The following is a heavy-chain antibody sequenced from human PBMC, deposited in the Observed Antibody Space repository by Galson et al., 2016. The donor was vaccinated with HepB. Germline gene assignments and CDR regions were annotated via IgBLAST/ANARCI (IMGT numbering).Heavy chain of an antibody. CDR1: NYTFTNYG. CDR2: ISPYNGNT. CDR3: ARENAYTPTLREEYYYGMDV. V-gene: IGHV1-18*01. J-gene: IGHJ6*02. Sequence: SVKVSCKAYNYTFTNYGISWVRQAPGQGLEWMGWISPYNGNTNSAQKVQGRVTMTTDTSTSSAYMELRSLRYDDTAVYYCARENAYTPTLREEYYYGMDVWGQGTTVTVSS. D-gene: IGHD2-15*01.